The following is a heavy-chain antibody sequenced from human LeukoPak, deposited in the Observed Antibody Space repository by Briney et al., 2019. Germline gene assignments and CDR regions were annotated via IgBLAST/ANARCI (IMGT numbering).Heavy chain of an antibody. CDR1: GFIFSSYA. CDR3: ARAQYYFYYYYMDV. V-gene: IGHV3-23*01. Sequence: GGSLRLSCAASGFIFSSYAMSWVRQAPGKGLEWVSAISGSGGSTYYADSVKGRFTISRDSAKNSLYLQMNSLRAEDTAVYYCARAQYYFYYYYMDVWGKGTTVTVSS. J-gene: IGHJ6*03. CDR2: ISGSGGST.